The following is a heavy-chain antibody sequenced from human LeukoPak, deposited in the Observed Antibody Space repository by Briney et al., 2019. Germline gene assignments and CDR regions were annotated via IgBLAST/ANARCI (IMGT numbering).Heavy chain of an antibody. V-gene: IGHV4-59*01. D-gene: IGHD1-1*01. Sequence: SETLSLTCTVSGGSISSYYWSWIRQPPGKGLEWIVYIYYSGSTNYNPSLKSRVTISVDTSKNQFSLKLSSVTAADTAVYFCARSTTGVQPAVLDYWGQGTLVTVSS. CDR2: IYYSGST. CDR1: GGSISSYY. J-gene: IGHJ4*02. CDR3: ARSTTGVQPAVLDY.